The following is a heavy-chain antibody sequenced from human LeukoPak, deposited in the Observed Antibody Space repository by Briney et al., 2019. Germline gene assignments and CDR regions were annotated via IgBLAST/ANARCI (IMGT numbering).Heavy chain of an antibody. V-gene: IGHV4-34*01. CDR2: INHSGST. Sequence: SETLSLTCAVYGGSFSGYYWSWIRQPPGKGLEWIGEINHSGSTNYNPSLKSRVTISVDTSKNQFSLKLSSVTPEDTAVYYCARNGSGWTYFDYWGQGTLVTVSS. CDR1: GGSFSGYY. CDR3: ARNGSGWTYFDY. J-gene: IGHJ4*02. D-gene: IGHD6-19*01.